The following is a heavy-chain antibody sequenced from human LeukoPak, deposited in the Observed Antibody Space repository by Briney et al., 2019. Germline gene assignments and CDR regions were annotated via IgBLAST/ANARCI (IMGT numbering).Heavy chain of an antibody. Sequence: SETLSLTCTASGDSISSHYWTWIRQPPGKRLEWIGYIYYSGITNYNPSLTSRVTISLDTSKNQFSLKLSSVTAADTAVYYCAREIITISGVATFDPWGQGTLVTVSS. V-gene: IGHV4-59*11. D-gene: IGHD3-3*01. CDR2: IYYSGIT. CDR3: AREIITISGVATFDP. J-gene: IGHJ5*02. CDR1: GDSISSHY.